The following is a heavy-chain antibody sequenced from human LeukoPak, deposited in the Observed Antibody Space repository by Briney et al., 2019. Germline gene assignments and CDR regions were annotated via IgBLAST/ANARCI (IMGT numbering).Heavy chain of an antibody. V-gene: IGHV3-9*01. J-gene: IGHJ4*02. CDR1: GFTFEDYA. CDR2: ISWNSGSI. D-gene: IGHD3-3*01. Sequence: GGSLRLSCAASGFTFEDYAMHWVRQAPGKGLDWVSGISWNSGSIGYADSVKGRFTISRDNAKNSLYLQMNSLRAEDTALYYCAEDPDYDFWSGYYNGGFDYWGQGTLVTASS. CDR3: AEDPDYDFWSGYYNGGFDY.